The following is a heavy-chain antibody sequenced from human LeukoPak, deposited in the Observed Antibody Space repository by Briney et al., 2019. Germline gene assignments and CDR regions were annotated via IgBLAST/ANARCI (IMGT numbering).Heavy chain of an antibody. CDR1: GGSFSGYY. V-gene: IGHV4-34*01. Sequence: SETLSLTCAVYGGSFSGYYWSWIRQPPGKGLGWIGSIYYSGSSYYNPSLKSRITISVDTSKNQFSLKLTSVTAADTAVYFCARRAAGANWFDPWGQGTLVTVSS. J-gene: IGHJ5*02. CDR2: IYYSGSS. D-gene: IGHD6-13*01. CDR3: ARRAAGANWFDP.